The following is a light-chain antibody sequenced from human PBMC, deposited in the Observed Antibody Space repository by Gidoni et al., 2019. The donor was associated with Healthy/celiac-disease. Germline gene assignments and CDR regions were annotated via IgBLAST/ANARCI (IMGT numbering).Light chain of an antibody. CDR2: AAS. CDR1: QSLSSY. CDR3: QQRSNWPLT. Sequence: EIVLPQSPATLSLSPGERATLSCRASQSLSSYLAWYQQKPGQAPRLLIYAASNRATGIPARFSGSGSGTDFTLTISSLEPEDFAVYYCQQRSNWPLTFGGGTKVEIK. J-gene: IGKJ4*02. V-gene: IGKV3-11*01.